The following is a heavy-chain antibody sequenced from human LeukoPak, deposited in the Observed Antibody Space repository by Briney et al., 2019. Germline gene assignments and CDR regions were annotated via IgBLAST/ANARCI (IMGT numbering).Heavy chain of an antibody. Sequence: ASVKVSCKXSGYTFTGYYMHWVRQAPGQGLEWMGRINPNSGGTNYAQKFQGRVTMTRDTSISTAYMELSRLRSDDTAVYYCARDDSRPYYYDSSGYVYWGQGTLVTVSS. CDR2: INPNSGGT. J-gene: IGHJ4*02. D-gene: IGHD3-22*01. CDR3: ARDDSRPYYYDSSGYVY. CDR1: GYTFTGYY. V-gene: IGHV1-2*06.